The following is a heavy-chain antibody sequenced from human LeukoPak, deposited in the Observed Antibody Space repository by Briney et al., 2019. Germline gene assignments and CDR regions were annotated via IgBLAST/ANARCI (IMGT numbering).Heavy chain of an antibody. CDR2: IYYSGST. CDR1: GGSINNINYY. J-gene: IGHJ3*02. D-gene: IGHD1-26*01. CDR3: ARWDLNLDAFDI. V-gene: IGHV4-39*07. Sequence: SETLSLTCTVSGGSINNINYYWTWIRQPPGTGLEWIGTIYYSGSTYYNSSLKSRVTISLDTSKNQFSLKLGSVTAADTAVYYCARWDLNLDAFDIWGQGTMVTVSS.